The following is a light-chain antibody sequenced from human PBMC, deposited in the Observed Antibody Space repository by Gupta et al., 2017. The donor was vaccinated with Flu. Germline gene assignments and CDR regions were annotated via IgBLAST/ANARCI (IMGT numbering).Light chain of an antibody. J-gene: IGKJ1*01. Sequence: PSTLSASVGDRVTITCRATQSISTWLDWYLQKPGKAPKLLIYEASNLKNGVPSRFSGRGSGTEFTLTISSLQPDDFATYYCQQDNSYSWTFGQGTKVEAK. CDR3: QQDNSYSWT. CDR1: QSISTW. CDR2: EAS. V-gene: IGKV1-5*01.